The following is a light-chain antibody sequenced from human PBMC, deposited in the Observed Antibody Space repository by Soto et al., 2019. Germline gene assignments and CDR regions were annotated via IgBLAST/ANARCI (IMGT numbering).Light chain of an antibody. V-gene: IGKV1-39*01. J-gene: IGKJ2*01. CDR1: QSVSSY. CDR2: AAS. Sequence: DIQMTQSPASLSASVGDRATITCRTSQSVSSYLYWYQQKPGKAPNLLVFAASSLQSGVPSRFSGSGSGTDFTLTVNSLQPEDFATYYCQQNDTSPHTFGQGTKVEI. CDR3: QQNDTSPHT.